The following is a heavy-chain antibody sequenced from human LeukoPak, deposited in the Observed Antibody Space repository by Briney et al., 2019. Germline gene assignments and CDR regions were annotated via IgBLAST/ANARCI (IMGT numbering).Heavy chain of an antibody. Sequence: PSETLSFTCTVSGGSISSSAYYWGWIRQPPGKGLEWIGNIYYSGSTYYSPSLKGRVTISVDTSKNQFSLKLSSVTAADTAVYYCARLRGDSRGHYLYYFDSWVQGTLVSVSS. CDR2: IYYSGST. CDR1: GGSISSSAYY. CDR3: ARLRGDSRGHYLYYFDS. V-gene: IGHV4-39*01. D-gene: IGHD3-22*01. J-gene: IGHJ4*02.